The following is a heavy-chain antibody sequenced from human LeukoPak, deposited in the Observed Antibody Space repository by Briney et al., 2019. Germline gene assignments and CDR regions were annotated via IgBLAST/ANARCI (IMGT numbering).Heavy chain of an antibody. D-gene: IGHD2-15*01. V-gene: IGHV1-2*04. CDR2: INPNSGGT. J-gene: IGHJ6*04. CDR1: GYTFTGYY. Sequence: ASVTVSCKASGYTFTGYYMHWVRQAPGQGLEWMGWINPNSGGTNYAQKFQGWVTMTRDTSISIAYMELSRLRSDDTAVYYCARDGYCSGGSCYSHYYYGMDVWGKGTTVTVSS. CDR3: ARDGYCSGGSCYSHYYYGMDV.